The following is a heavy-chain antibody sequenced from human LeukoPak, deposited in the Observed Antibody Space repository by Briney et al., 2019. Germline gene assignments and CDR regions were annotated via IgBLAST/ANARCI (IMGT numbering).Heavy chain of an antibody. CDR1: GFTFRNYW. Sequence: GGSLRLSCAASGFTFRNYWMHWVRQAPGKGLVWVSRINGDGSDISYADFVKGRFTISRDNAKNTLSLQIDSLPDDDRARLYFPGGFGHNWYHFENWGQGTLVAVSS. V-gene: IGHV3-74*01. CDR3: PGGFGHNWYHFEN. D-gene: IGHD1-1*01. CDR2: INGDGSDI. J-gene: IGHJ4*02.